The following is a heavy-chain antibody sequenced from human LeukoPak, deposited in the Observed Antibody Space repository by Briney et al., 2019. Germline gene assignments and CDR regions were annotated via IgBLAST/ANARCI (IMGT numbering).Heavy chain of an antibody. CDR2: IYYSGST. CDR3: ARAQQLTVHIDY. Sequence: SSETLSLTCTVSGGSISSYYWSWIRQPPGQGLEWIGYIYYSGSTNYNPSLKSRVTISVDTSKNQFSLKLSSVTAADTAVYYCARAQQLTVHIDYWGQGTLVTVSS. D-gene: IGHD6-13*01. CDR1: GGSISSYY. V-gene: IGHV4-59*08. J-gene: IGHJ4*02.